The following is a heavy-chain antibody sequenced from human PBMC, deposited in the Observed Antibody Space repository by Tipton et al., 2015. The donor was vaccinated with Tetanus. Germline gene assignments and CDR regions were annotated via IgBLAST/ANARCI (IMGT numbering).Heavy chain of an antibody. J-gene: IGHJ4*02. CDR3: AEGRRFCSSNSCHEYYFDS. Sequence: TLSLTCSLSGGSISNSVYYWAWIRQPPGKGLEWIGSVFDSGTSYYNPSLKSRVTISVDTSKNHFSLRLGSVTAAETAVYYCAEGRRFCSSNSCHEYYFDSWGRETLVTVSS. CDR1: GGSISNSVYY. V-gene: IGHV4-39*02. CDR2: VFDSGTS. D-gene: IGHD2-2*01.